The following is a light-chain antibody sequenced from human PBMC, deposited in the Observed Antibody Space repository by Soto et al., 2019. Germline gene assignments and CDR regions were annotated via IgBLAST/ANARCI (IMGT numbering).Light chain of an antibody. Sequence: EIVLTQSPGTLSLSPGDRATLSCRASQSVSTNYLAWYQQKLGQAPRLLIYGASSRATGIPDRFSGNGSGTDFPRTISRLEPEDLAVYYCHQYGSSPFTFGPGTKVDIK. J-gene: IGKJ3*01. CDR1: QSVSTNY. CDR2: GAS. CDR3: HQYGSSPFT. V-gene: IGKV3-20*01.